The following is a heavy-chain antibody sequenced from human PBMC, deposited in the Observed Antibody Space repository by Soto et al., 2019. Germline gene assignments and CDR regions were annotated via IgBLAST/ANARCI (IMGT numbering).Heavy chain of an antibody. CDR1: GHTFTTYA. D-gene: IGHD4-17*01. CDR3: AKDLTTVTHPFDY. J-gene: IGHJ4*01. V-gene: IGHV1-3*04. CDR2: INTGNGNI. Sequence: VSEKASFEASGHTFTTYALHRVRQAPSQGHEWVGWINTGNGNIKFSQKFQGRVTITSDTSATTAYMELSSLTSEDTAIYYCAKDLTTVTHPFDYWGQGTLVTVSS.